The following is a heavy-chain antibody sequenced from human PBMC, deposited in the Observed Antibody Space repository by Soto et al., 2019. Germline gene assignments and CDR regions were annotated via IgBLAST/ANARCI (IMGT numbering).Heavy chain of an antibody. V-gene: IGHV1-69*06. CDR1: GGTFSSLD. Sequence: QVQLVQSGAEVKKPGSSVKVSCKASGGTFSSLDINWVRQAPGQGLEWMGGIIPISETTNHAQIFQGRVSIVADKSTSTAYMELSRLRSEDTAVYYCARALLSHSYDSGGYDSYFHAMDVWGQGTPVTVSS. CDR3: ARALLSHSYDSGGYDSYFHAMDV. CDR2: IIPISETT. D-gene: IGHD3-22*01. J-gene: IGHJ6*02.